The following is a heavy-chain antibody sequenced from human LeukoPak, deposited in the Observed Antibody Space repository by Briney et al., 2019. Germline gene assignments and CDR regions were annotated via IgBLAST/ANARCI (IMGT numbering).Heavy chain of an antibody. J-gene: IGHJ4*02. CDR3: ARVGYGSSHFDF. D-gene: IGHD6-6*01. Sequence: GGSLRLSCVASEFTLSGYWMGWVRQAPGKGLEWVANIKEDGSQNHYVDSVKGRFTISRDNAKNSLYLQMNSLRAEDTAFYYCARVGYGSSHFDFWGQGTLATVSS. V-gene: IGHV3-7*05. CDR2: IKEDGSQN. CDR1: EFTLSGYW.